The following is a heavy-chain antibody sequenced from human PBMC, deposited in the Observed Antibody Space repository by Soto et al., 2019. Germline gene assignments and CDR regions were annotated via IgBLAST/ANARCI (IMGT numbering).Heavy chain of an antibody. D-gene: IGHD3-3*01. J-gene: IGHJ4*02. V-gene: IGHV1-18*01. CDR1: GYTFTSYG. CDR3: ARAYDFWSGYGAQGDY. Sequence: QVQLVQSGAEVKKPGASVKVSCKASGYTFTSYGISWVRQAPGQGLEWMGWISAYNGNTNYAQKLQGRVTMTTDTSTSTAYVELRSLRSDDTAVYYCARAYDFWSGYGAQGDYWGQGTLVTVSS. CDR2: ISAYNGNT.